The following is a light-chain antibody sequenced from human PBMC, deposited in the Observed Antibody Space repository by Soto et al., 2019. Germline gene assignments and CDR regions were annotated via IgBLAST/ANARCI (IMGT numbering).Light chain of an antibody. CDR3: QQSYSTPIT. Sequence: DIQMTQSASSLSASVGDRFTITCRASQSISSYLNWYQQKPGKAPKLLIYAASSLQSGVPSRFSGSGSGTDFTLTISSLQPEDVATYYCQQSYSTPITFGQGTRLEIK. CDR2: AAS. CDR1: QSISSY. J-gene: IGKJ5*01. V-gene: IGKV1-39*01.